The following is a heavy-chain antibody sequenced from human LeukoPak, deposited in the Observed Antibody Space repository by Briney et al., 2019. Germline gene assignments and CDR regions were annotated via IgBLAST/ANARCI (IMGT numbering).Heavy chain of an antibody. CDR3: ASGYRGHDFHY. D-gene: IGHD5-12*01. CDR1: GFTFSSYG. J-gene: IGHJ4*02. Sequence: GGSLRLSCAAFGFTFSSYGMHWVRQAPGKGLEWVAVIWYDGTNKYYADSVKGRFTISRDNSENTLYLQMNSLRAEDTAVYYCASGYRGHDFHYWGQGTLVAVSS. V-gene: IGHV3-33*01. CDR2: IWYDGTNK.